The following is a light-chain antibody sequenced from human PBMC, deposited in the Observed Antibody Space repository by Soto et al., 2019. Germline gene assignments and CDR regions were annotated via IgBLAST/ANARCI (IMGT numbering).Light chain of an antibody. Sequence: DIQMTQSPSTLSASVGDRVTITCRASQSISSWLSWYQQKPGKAPKLLIYDASSLESGVPSRFSGSRSGTEFNITISSMQPDDFATDYCQQYNSYPYTFGQGTKLEIK. CDR2: DAS. CDR1: QSISSW. CDR3: QQYNSYPYT. J-gene: IGKJ2*01. V-gene: IGKV1-5*01.